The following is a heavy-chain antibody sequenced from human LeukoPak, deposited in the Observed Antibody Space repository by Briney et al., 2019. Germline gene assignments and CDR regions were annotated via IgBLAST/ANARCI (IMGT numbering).Heavy chain of an antibody. Sequence: SETLSLTCAVYGGSFSGYYWSWIRQPPGKGLEWIGEINHSGSTNYNPSLKSRVTISVDTSKNQFSLKLSSVTAADTAVYYCARGGLQLDWFDPWGQGTLVTVSS. CDR1: GGSFSGYY. D-gene: IGHD1-1*01. V-gene: IGHV4-34*01. J-gene: IGHJ5*02. CDR3: ARGGLQLDWFDP. CDR2: INHSGST.